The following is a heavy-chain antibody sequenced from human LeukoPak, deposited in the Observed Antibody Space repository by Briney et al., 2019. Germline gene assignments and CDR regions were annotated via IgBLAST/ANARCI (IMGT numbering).Heavy chain of an antibody. D-gene: IGHD2-8*01. CDR1: GFTFSSYA. CDR3: ARDPQRYCTNGVCSPFDP. J-gene: IGHJ5*02. CDR2: ISYDGSNK. Sequence: GGSLRLSCAASGFTFSSYAMHWVRQAPGKGLEWVAVISYDGSNKYYADSVKGRFTISRDNSKNTLYLQMNSLRAEDTAVYYCARDPQRYCTNGVCSPFDPWGQGTLVTVSS. V-gene: IGHV3-30-3*01.